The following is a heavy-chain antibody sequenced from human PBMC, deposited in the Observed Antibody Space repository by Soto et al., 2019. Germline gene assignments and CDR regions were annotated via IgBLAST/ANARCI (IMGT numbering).Heavy chain of an antibody. J-gene: IGHJ4*02. CDR2: IKQAGSEK. V-gene: IGHV3-7*01. CDR3: AREKRANGYLDY. D-gene: IGHD6-25*01. CDR1: GFTFSAYW. Sequence: EVQLVESGGGLVQTGGSLRLSCAASGFTFSAYWMSWVRQAPGKGLEWVANIKQAGSEKYYVDSVNGRFIISRDDAKNSLFLRLNSLRVEDTAVYYCAREKRANGYLDYWGQGTLVTVSS.